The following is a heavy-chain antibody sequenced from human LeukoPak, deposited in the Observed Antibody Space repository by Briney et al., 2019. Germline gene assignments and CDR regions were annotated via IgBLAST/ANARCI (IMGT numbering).Heavy chain of an antibody. CDR3: ARVRRPFGSGWYVDY. J-gene: IGHJ4*02. CDR2: ISASGGTT. Sequence: GGSLRLSCVASGFTFSSSAMSWVRQAPGKGLEWVSSISASGGTTYYADSVKGRFTISRDNAKNSLFLQANSLRAEDTAVYYCARVRRPFGSGWYVDYWGQGTLVTVSS. CDR1: GFTFSSSA. D-gene: IGHD6-19*01. V-gene: IGHV3-23*01.